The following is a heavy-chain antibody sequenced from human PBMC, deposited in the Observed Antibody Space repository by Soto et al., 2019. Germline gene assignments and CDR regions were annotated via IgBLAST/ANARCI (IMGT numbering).Heavy chain of an antibody. CDR2: MNPNSGNT. CDR3: ARGFSSSWYIGKDYYGMEV. V-gene: IGHV1-8*01. J-gene: IGHJ6*02. CDR1: GYTLTSYD. Sequence: ASVKVSCKASGYTLTSYDINWVRQATGQGLEWMGWMNPNSGNTGYAQNFQGRVTMTRNTSISTAYMELSSLRSEYTAGSYCARGFSSSWYIGKDYYGMEVWGQGTTVTVYS. D-gene: IGHD6-13*01.